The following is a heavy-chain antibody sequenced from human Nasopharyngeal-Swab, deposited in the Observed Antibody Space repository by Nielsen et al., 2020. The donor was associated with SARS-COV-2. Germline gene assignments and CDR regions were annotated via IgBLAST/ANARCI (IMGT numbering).Heavy chain of an antibody. Sequence: GEALKISCAASRLILSDYSMNWGRQAPGKGLEWVCNIRESGTITYYTESVKGRFTVSEDKAKNSMYLLMNSLKDEDTAMYYCVRDYQWAFDIWGLGTMVTVSS. CDR2: IRESGTIT. J-gene: IGHJ3*02. CDR1: RLILSDYS. D-gene: IGHD1-26*01. CDR3: VRDYQWAFDI. V-gene: IGHV3-48*02.